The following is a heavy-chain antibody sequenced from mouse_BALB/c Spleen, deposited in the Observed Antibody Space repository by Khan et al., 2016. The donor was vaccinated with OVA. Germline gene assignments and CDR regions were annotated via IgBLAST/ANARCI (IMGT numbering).Heavy chain of an antibody. D-gene: IGHD2-1*01. J-gene: IGHJ3*01. CDR1: GFNIKDYY. CDR3: ARRGYGNYWFAY. Sequence: VQLKQSGAELVRPGALVKLSCKASGFNIKDYYMPWLKQSPEQGLEWIGWIDPENDNTIYDPKFQGKASITADTSSNTAYLQLSSLTSEDTAVYYCARRGYGNYWFAYWGQGTLVTVSA. CDR2: IDPENDNT. V-gene: IGHV14-1*02.